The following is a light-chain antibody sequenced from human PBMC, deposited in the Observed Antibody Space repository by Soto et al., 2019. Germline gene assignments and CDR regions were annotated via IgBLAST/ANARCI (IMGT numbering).Light chain of an antibody. CDR2: GAS. Sequence: EIVMTQSPATLSVSPGERATLSCRASQSISRYIAWYQQKPGQAPRLLIYGASTRATDIPARFSGGGSGTEFTLTINSLQSEDVAVYYCHQYNDWPRGTFGQGTKVEVK. CDR3: HQYNDWPRGT. J-gene: IGKJ1*01. V-gene: IGKV3-15*01. CDR1: QSISRY.